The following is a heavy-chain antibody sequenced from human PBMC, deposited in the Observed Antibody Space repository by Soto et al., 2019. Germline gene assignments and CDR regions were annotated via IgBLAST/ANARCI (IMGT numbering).Heavy chain of an antibody. D-gene: IGHD2-21*01. CDR3: AAGTLGLVYCNYSYSYGIDV. CDR1: GFTFTSSA. V-gene: IGHV1-58*01. Sequence: SVKVSCKAPGFTFTSSAVRWVRQARGQRLEWIGWIVVGSGNTNYAQKFQERVTITRDMSTSTAYMELSSLRSEDTAVYYWAAGTLGLVYCNYSYSYGIDVRAQRTTVTVS. J-gene: IGHJ6*02. CDR2: IVVGSGNT.